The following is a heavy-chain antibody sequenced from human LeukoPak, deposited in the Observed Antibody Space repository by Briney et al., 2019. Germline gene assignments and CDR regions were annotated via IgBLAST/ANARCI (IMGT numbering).Heavy chain of an antibody. Sequence: PGRSLRLSCAASGFTLSSYAMSWVRRAPRKGLEWVSAISVRGSSTYYADSVKGRFTFPRDNSKTTLCLQMNSVRVEDTDVYYCSRASHYDILTGDSEEYAFDFWGQGTMVTVSS. V-gene: IGHV3-23*01. CDR3: SRASHYDILTGDSEEYAFDF. D-gene: IGHD3-9*01. CDR1: GFTLSSYA. CDR2: ISVRGSST. J-gene: IGHJ3*01.